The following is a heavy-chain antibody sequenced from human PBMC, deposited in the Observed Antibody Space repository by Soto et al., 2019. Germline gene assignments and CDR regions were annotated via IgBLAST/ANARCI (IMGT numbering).Heavy chain of an antibody. CDR2: MNPNSGNT. CDR3: ARACRIAVAGHYYYYYMDV. J-gene: IGHJ6*03. D-gene: IGHD6-19*01. CDR1: GYTFTSYD. Sequence: GASVKVSCKASGYTFTSYDINWVRQATGQGLEWMGWMNPNSGNTGYAQKFQGRVTMTRNTSISTAYMELSSLRSEDTAVYYCARACRIAVAGHYYYYYMDVWGKGTTVTVSS. V-gene: IGHV1-8*01.